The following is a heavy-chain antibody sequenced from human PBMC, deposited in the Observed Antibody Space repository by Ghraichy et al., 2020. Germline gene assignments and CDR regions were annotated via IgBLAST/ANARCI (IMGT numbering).Heavy chain of an antibody. CDR3: ARDPSYGAIDY. Sequence: GGSLRLSCVGSGFTFSRSWMTWLRQAPGKALEWVAGLRPDGTRQYYVDSVKGRFTISRDNAKNSLYLQMDSLRAEDTAVYYCARDPSYGAIDYWGQGTLVTVSS. CDR2: LRPDGTRQ. CDR1: GFTFSRSW. V-gene: IGHV3-7*01. D-gene: IGHD3-10*01. J-gene: IGHJ4*02.